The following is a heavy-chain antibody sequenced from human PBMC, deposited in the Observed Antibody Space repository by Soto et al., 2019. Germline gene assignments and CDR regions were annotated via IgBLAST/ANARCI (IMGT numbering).Heavy chain of an antibody. V-gene: IGHV1-69*01. CDR3: ARGGRGYSSAPRDYFDY. Sequence: QVQLVQSGSEVKKPGSSVKVSCKASGGSFSSNPISWVRQAPGQGLEWMAGIIPIFATVHYAQKFQGRVTITADESTSTAYMELTSLRSEDTAVYFCARGGRGYSSAPRDYFDYWGQGTLVTVSS. D-gene: IGHD5-18*01. J-gene: IGHJ4*02. CDR1: GGSFSSNP. CDR2: IIPIFATV.